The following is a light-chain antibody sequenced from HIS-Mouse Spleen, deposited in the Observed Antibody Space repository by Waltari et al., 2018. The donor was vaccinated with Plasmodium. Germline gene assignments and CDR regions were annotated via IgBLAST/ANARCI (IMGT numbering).Light chain of an antibody. V-gene: IGLV2-23*01. CDR2: AGS. CDR3: CSYAGSSTYV. CDR1: SSDVGRYNL. J-gene: IGLJ1*01. Sequence: QSALTQPASVSGSPGQSITISCPGTSSDVGRYNLVSLYQQHPGKAPKLMIYAGSKRPSGVSNRFSGSKSGNTASLTISGLQAEDEADYYCCSYAGSSTYVFGTGTKVTVL.